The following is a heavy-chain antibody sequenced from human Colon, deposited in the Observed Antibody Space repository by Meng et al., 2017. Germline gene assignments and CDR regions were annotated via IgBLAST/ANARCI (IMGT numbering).Heavy chain of an antibody. D-gene: IGHD5-24*01. J-gene: IGHJ4*02. Sequence: VQLVESGGGLVKPGGSLRLSCAASGFTFSSYSMNWVRQAPGKGLEWVSSISSSSSYIYYADSVKGRFTISRDNAKNSLYLQMNSLRAEDTAVYYCARARRDTHNTADYWGQGTLVTVSS. CDR1: GFTFSSYS. CDR2: ISSSSSYI. V-gene: IGHV3-21*01. CDR3: ARARRDTHNTADY.